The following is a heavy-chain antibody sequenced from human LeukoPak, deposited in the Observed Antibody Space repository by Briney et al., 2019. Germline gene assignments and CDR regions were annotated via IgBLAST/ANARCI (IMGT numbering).Heavy chain of an antibody. CDR2: IYGSDYTT. CDR1: GDSFTSYW. CDR3: ARRPARTRTFDY. Sequence: GESLQIFSWGSGDSFTSYWIGWVRQMPGESLQERGVIYGSDYTTIYSPPFHGQITISADKSISTAYLQWTSLKASDTAMYYCARRPARTRTFDYWGQGALVTVSS. V-gene: IGHV5-51*01. J-gene: IGHJ4*02. D-gene: IGHD1-7*01.